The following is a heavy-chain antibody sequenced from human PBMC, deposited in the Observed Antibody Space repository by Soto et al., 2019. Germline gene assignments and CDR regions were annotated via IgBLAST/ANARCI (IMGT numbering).Heavy chain of an antibody. CDR2: INHSGST. CDR3: ARGDLTIFWLFDY. J-gene: IGHJ4*02. CDR1: GGSFSGYY. V-gene: IGHV4-34*01. D-gene: IGHD3-9*01. Sequence: SETLSLTCAVYGGSFSGYYWSWIRQPPGKGLEWIGEINHSGSTNYNPSLKSRVTISVDTSKNQFSLKLSSVTAADTAVYYCARGDLTIFWLFDYWGQGTLVTVSS.